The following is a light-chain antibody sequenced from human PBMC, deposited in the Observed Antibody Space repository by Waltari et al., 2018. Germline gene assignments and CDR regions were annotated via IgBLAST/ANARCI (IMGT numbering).Light chain of an antibody. Sequence: QSALTQPRSVSGSPGQSVTISCTGTSSHVGGYNYVSWYQQHPGKAPKLMIYDVSKRPSGVPDRFSGSKSGNTASLTISGLQAEDEADYYCCSYAGSYTSLFGGGTKLTVL. J-gene: IGLJ2*01. V-gene: IGLV2-11*01. CDR3: CSYAGSYTSL. CDR2: DVS. CDR1: SSHVGGYNY.